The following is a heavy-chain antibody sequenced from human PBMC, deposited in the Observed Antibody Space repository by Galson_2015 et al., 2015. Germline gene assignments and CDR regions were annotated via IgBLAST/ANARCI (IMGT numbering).Heavy chain of an antibody. V-gene: IGHV6-1*01. D-gene: IGHD6-6*01. Sequence: CAISGDSVSSNSAAWNWIRQSPSRGLEWLGRTYYRSKWYSDYAIAVKSRITINPDTSKNQFPLQLNSVTPEDTAVYYCARSTYYFDYWGQGTLVTVSS. CDR3: ARSTYYFDY. J-gene: IGHJ4*02. CDR2: TYYRSKWYS. CDR1: GDSVSSNSAA.